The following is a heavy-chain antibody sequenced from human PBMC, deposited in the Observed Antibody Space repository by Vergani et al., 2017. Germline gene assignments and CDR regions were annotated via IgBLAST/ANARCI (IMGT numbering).Heavy chain of an antibody. J-gene: IGHJ4*02. CDR3: ARATLWFGEFNFDY. V-gene: IGHV4-61*02. Sequence: QVQLQESGPGLVTPSQTLSLTCTVSGGPISSGSYYRSWIRQPAGNGLEWIGRIYTRWRTNYNPSLKGRVTISVDTSKNQFSRRLSSVTAADTAVYYCARATLWFGEFNFDYWGQGTLVTVSS. CDR2: IYTRWRT. D-gene: IGHD3-10*01. CDR1: GGPISSGSYY.